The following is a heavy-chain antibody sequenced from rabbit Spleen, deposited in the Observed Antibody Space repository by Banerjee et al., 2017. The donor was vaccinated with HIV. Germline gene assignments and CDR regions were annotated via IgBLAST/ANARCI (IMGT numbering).Heavy chain of an antibody. D-gene: IGHD3-1*01. J-gene: IGHJ4*01. CDR2: INAVTGKA. V-gene: IGHV1S40*01. CDR1: GFSFSNKAV. CDR3: ARGPGYFNL. Sequence: QSLEESGGDLVKPGASLTLTCTASGFSFSNKAVMCWVRQAPGKGLEWIACINAVTGKAVYASWAKGRFTFSKTSSTTVTLQMTSLTAADTATYFCARGPGYFNLWGPGTLVTVS.